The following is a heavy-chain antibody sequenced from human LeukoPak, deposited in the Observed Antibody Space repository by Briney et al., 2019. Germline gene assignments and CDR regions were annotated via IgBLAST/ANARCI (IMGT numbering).Heavy chain of an antibody. J-gene: IGHJ3*02. CDR3: AKSKTAAAGTGEFDI. CDR2: FSATDGST. D-gene: IGHD6-13*01. CDR1: GFTFSNDA. Sequence: GGSLRLSCAASGFTFSNDAMSWVRQGPGKGLEWVSGFSATDGSTQYADSVRGRFTISRDNSKNTLFLQMNSLRAEDTAVYYCAKSKTAAAGTGEFDIWGQGTMVTVPS. V-gene: IGHV3-23*01.